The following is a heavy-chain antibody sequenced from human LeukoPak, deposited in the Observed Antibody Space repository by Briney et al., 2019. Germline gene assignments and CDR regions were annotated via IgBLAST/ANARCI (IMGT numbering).Heavy chain of an antibody. Sequence: SVKVSCKASGGTFSSYAISWVRQAPGQGLEWMGGIIPIFGTANYAQKFQGRVTITADKSTSTAYMKLSSLRSEDTAVYYCAREVEQLAHFDYWGQGTLVTVSS. J-gene: IGHJ4*02. D-gene: IGHD1/OR15-1a*01. CDR3: AREVEQLAHFDY. V-gene: IGHV1-69*06. CDR2: IIPIFGTA. CDR1: GGTFSSYA.